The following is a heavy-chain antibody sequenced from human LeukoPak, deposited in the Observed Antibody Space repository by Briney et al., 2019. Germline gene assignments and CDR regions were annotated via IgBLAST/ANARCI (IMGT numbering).Heavy chain of an antibody. Sequence: PSETLSLTCTVSGDSINSFYWSWLRQPPGKGLEWIGYIYTSGSTHYNPSLKSRVTISADTSKNQFSLELSSVTAADTAVYYCARRLAGVFDAFDIWGQGTMVTVSS. CDR3: ARRLAGVFDAFDI. J-gene: IGHJ3*02. CDR1: GDSINSFY. V-gene: IGHV4-4*09. CDR2: IYTSGST. D-gene: IGHD6-19*01.